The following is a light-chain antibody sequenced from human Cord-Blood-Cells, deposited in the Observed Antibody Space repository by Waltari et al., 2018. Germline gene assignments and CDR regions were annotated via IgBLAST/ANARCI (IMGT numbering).Light chain of an antibody. CDR2: AAS. CDR3: QQSYSTPLT. Sequence: DIQMTQSPSSLSASVGDRVTITCRASQSISSYLNWYQQKPGKAPKLLIYAASSLQSGVPSRFSGSGSRTDFTLTISSLPPEDFATYYCQQSYSTPLTFGGGTKVEIK. J-gene: IGKJ4*01. V-gene: IGKV1-39*01. CDR1: QSISSY.